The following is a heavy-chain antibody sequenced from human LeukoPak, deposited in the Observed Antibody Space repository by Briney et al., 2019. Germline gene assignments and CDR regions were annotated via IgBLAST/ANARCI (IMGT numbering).Heavy chain of an antibody. D-gene: IGHD4-17*01. Sequence: ASVKVSCKASGYTFTSYDINWVRQATGQGLEWMGWINPNSGGTSYAQKFQGRVTMTRDTSISTAYMELSRLRSDDTAVYYCARNYGDYGYYYGMDVWGQGTTVTVSS. CDR2: INPNSGGT. J-gene: IGHJ6*02. CDR1: GYTFTSYD. V-gene: IGHV1-2*02. CDR3: ARNYGDYGYYYGMDV.